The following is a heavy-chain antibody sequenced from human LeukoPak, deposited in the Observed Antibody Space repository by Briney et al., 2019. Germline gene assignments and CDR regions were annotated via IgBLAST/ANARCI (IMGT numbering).Heavy chain of an antibody. CDR3: ARARIAVAGRELGFDP. Sequence: GASVKVSCKASGYTFTSYDINWVRQATGQGLEWMGWMNPNSGNTGYAQKFQGRVTMTRNTSISTAYMELSSLRSEDTAVYYCARARIAVAGRELGFDPWGQGTLVTVSS. CDR2: MNPNSGNT. V-gene: IGHV1-8*01. D-gene: IGHD6-19*01. CDR1: GYTFTSYD. J-gene: IGHJ5*02.